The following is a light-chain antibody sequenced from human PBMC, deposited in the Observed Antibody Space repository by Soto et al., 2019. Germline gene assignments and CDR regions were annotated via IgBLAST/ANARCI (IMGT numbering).Light chain of an antibody. CDR2: KAS. CDR1: QSISSW. Sequence: DIQMTQSPSTLSSSVGDRVTLTCRASQSISSWLAWYQQKPGKAPKLLIYKASILESGVPSRFSGSGSGTDFTLTISSLQPDDFATYYCQQYDTYSWTFGQGTKLE. V-gene: IGKV1-5*03. CDR3: QQYDTYSWT. J-gene: IGKJ1*01.